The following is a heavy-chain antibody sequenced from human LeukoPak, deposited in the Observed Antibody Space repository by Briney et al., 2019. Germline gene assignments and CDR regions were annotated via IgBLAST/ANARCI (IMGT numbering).Heavy chain of an antibody. Sequence: GGSLRLSCAASGFTFSSYSMNWVRQAPGKGLEWVSSISSSSSYIYYADSVKGRFTISRDNAKNSLYLQMNSLRAEDTAVYYCARDRGGAVVVPAYYHYYMDVWGKGTTVTVSS. D-gene: IGHD2-2*01. J-gene: IGHJ6*03. CDR3: ARDRGGAVVVPAYYHYYMDV. CDR1: GFTFSSYS. V-gene: IGHV3-21*01. CDR2: ISSSSSYI.